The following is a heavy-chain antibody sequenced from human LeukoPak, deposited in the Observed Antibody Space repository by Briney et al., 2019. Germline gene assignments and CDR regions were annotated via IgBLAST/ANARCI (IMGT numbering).Heavy chain of an antibody. Sequence: GGSLRLSCAASRFTFSSCAMNWVRKAPGKGLEWVSTISGSGARTYYADSVKGRFTISRDNSKNTLYLQMNSLRAEDTAMYYCAKSTPTPLNDILTGYDYYYYYMDVCGKGTTVTISS. V-gene: IGHV3-23*01. CDR2: ISGSGART. J-gene: IGHJ6*03. CDR1: RFTFSSCA. D-gene: IGHD3-9*01. CDR3: AKSTPTPLNDILTGYDYYYYYMDV.